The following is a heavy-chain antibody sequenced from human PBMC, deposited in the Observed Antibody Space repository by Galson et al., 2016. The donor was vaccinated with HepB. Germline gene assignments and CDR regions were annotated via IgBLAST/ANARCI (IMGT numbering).Heavy chain of an antibody. CDR1: GFAFSSHW. D-gene: IGHD6-13*01. CDR3: VRDVKQKFYDY. V-gene: IGHV3-74*01. Sequence: SLRLSCAASGFAFSSHWMHWVRQDLGKGLVWVSRINSDGTISNYADSVKGRFTISRDNAKNTLYLQMTSLRAEDTAVYYCVRDVKQKFYDYWGQGTRVTVSS. CDR2: INSDGTIS. J-gene: IGHJ4*02.